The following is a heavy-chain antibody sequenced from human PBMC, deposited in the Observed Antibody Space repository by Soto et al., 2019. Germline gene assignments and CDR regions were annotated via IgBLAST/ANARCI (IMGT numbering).Heavy chain of an antibody. CDR3: ARRDRSGYSYWLDT. V-gene: IGHV4-31*03. D-gene: IGHD3-22*01. Sequence: TLSLTCTVSGGPISDGYYWSWIRQHPGKGLEWIGSISDSGSTSYNPSLKSRLTISVDTSKNQFSMNLSSVPAADTAVYYCARRDRSGYSYWLDTWGQGTLVTVSS. J-gene: IGHJ5*02. CDR2: ISDSGST. CDR1: GGPISDGYY.